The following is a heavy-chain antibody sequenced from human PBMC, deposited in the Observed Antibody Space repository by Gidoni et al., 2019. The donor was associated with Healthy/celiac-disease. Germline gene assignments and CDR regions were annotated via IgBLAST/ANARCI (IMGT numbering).Heavy chain of an antibody. J-gene: IGHJ1*01. Sequence: QVQLVQSGAEVKKHGAAVKVSCKASGYTLTSDGISWVRQAPGQGLEWMGWLSAYNVNTNYAQKLQGRVTMTTDTSTSTAYMELRSLRSDDTAVYYCARDLFPQIGITGTTCFQHWGQGTLVTVSS. CDR1: GYTLTSDG. D-gene: IGHD1-7*01. CDR2: LSAYNVNT. CDR3: ARDLFPQIGITGTTCFQH. V-gene: IGHV1-18*01.